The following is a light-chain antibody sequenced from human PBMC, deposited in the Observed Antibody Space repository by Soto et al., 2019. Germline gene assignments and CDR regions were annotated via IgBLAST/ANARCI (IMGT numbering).Light chain of an antibody. CDR1: QSINSW. CDR2: KAS. V-gene: IGKV1-5*03. Sequence: DIQMTQSPSTLSASVGGRVTITCRASQSINSWLAWYQQKPGKAPKLLIYKASSVESGVPSRFSGSGSGTEFTLTISSLQPDDFATYYCQQYNSYSPPWTFGQGTKVEIK. J-gene: IGKJ1*01. CDR3: QQYNSYSPPWT.